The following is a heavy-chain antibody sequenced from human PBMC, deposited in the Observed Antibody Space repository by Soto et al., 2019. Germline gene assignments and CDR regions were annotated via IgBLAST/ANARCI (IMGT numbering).Heavy chain of an antibody. V-gene: IGHV1-18*01. CDR2: ISAYSGNT. J-gene: IGHJ5*02. CDR1: GYTFTSYG. D-gene: IGHD3-9*01. Sequence: ASVKVSCKASGYTFTSYGISWVRQAPGQGLEWMGWISAYSGNTNYAQKLQGRVTMTTDTSTSTAYMELRSLRSDDTAVYYCAREPSYYDILTGYYSTRFDPWGQGTLVTVSS. CDR3: AREPSYYDILTGYYSTRFDP.